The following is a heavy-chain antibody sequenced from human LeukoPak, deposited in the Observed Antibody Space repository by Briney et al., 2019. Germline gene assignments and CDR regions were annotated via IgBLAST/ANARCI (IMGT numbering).Heavy chain of an antibody. V-gene: IGHV2-5*02. Sequence: SGPTLVKPTQTLTLTFTFSGFSLSTSGVGVGWIRQPPGKALEWLALIYWDDDKRYSPSLKSRLTITKDTSKNQVVLTMTNMDPVDTATYYCAHTLRTPDCSSTSCYADYWGQGTLVTVSS. CDR1: GFSLSTSGVG. D-gene: IGHD2-2*01. CDR2: IYWDDDK. J-gene: IGHJ4*02. CDR3: AHTLRTPDCSSTSCYADY.